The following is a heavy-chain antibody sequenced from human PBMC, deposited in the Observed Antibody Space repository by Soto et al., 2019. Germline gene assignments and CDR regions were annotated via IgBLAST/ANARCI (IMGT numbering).Heavy chain of an antibody. V-gene: IGHV3-74*01. CDR1: GFTFTTYW. CDR2: INSDGSST. D-gene: IGHD2-15*01. Sequence: GGSLRLSCAASGFTFTTYWMHWVRQAPGKGLVWVSRINSDGSSTSYADSVKGRFTISRDNAKNTLYLQMNSLRAEDTAVYYCARREGYCSGGTCYFDYWGQGALVTVS. CDR3: ARREGYCSGGTCYFDY. J-gene: IGHJ4*02.